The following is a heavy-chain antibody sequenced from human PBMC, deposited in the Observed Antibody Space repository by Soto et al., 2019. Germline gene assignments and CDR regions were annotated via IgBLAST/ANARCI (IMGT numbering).Heavy chain of an antibody. D-gene: IGHD1-1*01. J-gene: IGHJ5*02. CDR1: GYTFTNYG. CDR3: ARHNSQWPNWFDP. V-gene: IGHV1-18*01. CDR2: ISAYDGNT. Sequence: ASVKVSCKASGYTFTNYGISWVRQAPGQGLEWVGWISAYDGNTDYAHKFRGRVTMTTDTSTNTAYMDLRSLRSDDTAVYYCARHNSQWPNWFDPWGQGTPVTVSS.